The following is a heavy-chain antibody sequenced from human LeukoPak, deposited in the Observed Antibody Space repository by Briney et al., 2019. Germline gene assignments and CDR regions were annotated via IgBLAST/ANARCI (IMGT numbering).Heavy chain of an antibody. CDR2: INHSGST. CDR1: GGSFSGYY. Sequence: SETLSLTCAVYGGSFSGYYWSWIRQPPGKGLEWIGEINHSGSTNYNPSLKSRVTISVDTSKNQFSLKLSSVTAADTAVYYCARATGYSSSWLPYGMDVWGQGATVTVSS. D-gene: IGHD6-13*01. V-gene: IGHV4-34*01. J-gene: IGHJ6*02. CDR3: ARATGYSSSWLPYGMDV.